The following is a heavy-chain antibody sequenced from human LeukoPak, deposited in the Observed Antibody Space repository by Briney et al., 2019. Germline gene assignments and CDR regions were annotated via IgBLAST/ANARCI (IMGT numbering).Heavy chain of an antibody. V-gene: IGHV3-23*01. D-gene: IGHD5-12*01. J-gene: IGHJ4*02. CDR1: GFTFSSYS. Sequence: PGGSLRLSCAASGFTFSSYSMNWVRQAPGKGLEWVSFISGSGGTTYYADSVKGRFTISRDNSKNTLYLQMNSLRAEDTAVYYCAKDGFSGYQFDYWGQGTLVTVSS. CDR3: AKDGFSGYQFDY. CDR2: ISGSGGTT.